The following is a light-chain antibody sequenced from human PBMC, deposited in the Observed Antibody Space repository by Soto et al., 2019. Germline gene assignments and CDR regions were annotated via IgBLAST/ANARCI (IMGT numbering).Light chain of an antibody. J-gene: IGKJ1*01. V-gene: IGKV1-39*01. CDR1: QSVSTY. Sequence: DIQMTQSPSSLSASVGDRVTISCRASQSVSTYLNWYQQKPGTAPRLLIYRASSVKSGVPPRFSGSGSGRDFTLTISSLRPEDTATYFCQNSYSSPPWTVGRGTKVEVK. CDR3: QNSYSSPPWT. CDR2: RAS.